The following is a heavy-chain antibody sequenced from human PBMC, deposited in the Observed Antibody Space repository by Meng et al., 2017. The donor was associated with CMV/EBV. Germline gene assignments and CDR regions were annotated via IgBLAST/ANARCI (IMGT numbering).Heavy chain of an antibody. V-gene: IGHV1-2*02. CDR1: GYTFTGYY. CDR3: ARNGDSIRPRFDP. CDR2: INPNSGGT. J-gene: IGHJ5*02. Sequence: ASVKVSCKASGYTFTGYYMHWVRQAPGQGLEWMGWINPNSGGTNYAQKFQGRVTMTRDTSISTAYMELSRLRSDDTAMYYCARNGDSIRPRFDPWGQGTLVTVSS. D-gene: IGHD3-10*01.